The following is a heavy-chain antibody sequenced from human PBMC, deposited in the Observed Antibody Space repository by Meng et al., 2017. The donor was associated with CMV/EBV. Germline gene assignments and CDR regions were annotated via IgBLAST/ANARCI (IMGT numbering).Heavy chain of an antibody. CDR2: IWYDGSNK. CDR3: AKCPTNYVWGSYGDY. J-gene: IGHJ4*02. D-gene: IGHD3-16*01. CDR1: GFTFSSYG. V-gene: IGHV3-33*06. Sequence: GGSLRLSCAASGFTFSSYGMHWVRQAPGKGLERVAVIWYDGSNKYYADSVKGRFTISRDNSKNTLYLQMNSLRAEDTAVYYCAKCPTNYVWGSYGDYWGQGTLVTVSS.